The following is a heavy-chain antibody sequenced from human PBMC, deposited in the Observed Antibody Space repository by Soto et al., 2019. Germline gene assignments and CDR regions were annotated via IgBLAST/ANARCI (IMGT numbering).Heavy chain of an antibody. CDR1: GGSFSGYY. J-gene: IGHJ3*02. Sequence: PSETLSLTCAVYGGSFSGYYWSWIRQPPGKGLEWIGEINHSGSTNYNPSLKSRVTISVDTSKNQFSLKLSSVTAADTAVYYCARVQGVVKADAFDIWGQGTMVTVSS. CDR3: ARVQGVVKADAFDI. V-gene: IGHV4-34*01. D-gene: IGHD3-3*01. CDR2: INHSGST.